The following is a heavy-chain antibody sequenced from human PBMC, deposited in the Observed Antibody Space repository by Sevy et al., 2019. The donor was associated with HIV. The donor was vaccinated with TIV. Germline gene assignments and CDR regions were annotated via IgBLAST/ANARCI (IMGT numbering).Heavy chain of an antibody. Sequence: SETLSLTCTVSGGSISSYYWSWIRQPPGKGLEWIGYIYYSGSTNYNPSLKSRVTISVDTSKNQFSLKLSSVTAADTAVYYCAREYRRPYYDFWSGYYAASSFNWFDPWGQGTLVTVSS. J-gene: IGHJ5*02. CDR2: IYYSGST. V-gene: IGHV4-59*01. CDR3: AREYRRPYYDFWSGYYAASSFNWFDP. CDR1: GGSISSYY. D-gene: IGHD3-3*01.